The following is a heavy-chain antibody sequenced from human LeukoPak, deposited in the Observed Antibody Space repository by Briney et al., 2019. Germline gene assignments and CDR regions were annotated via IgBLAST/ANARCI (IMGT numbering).Heavy chain of an antibody. CDR2: IYYSGST. D-gene: IGHD5-24*01. Sequence: SETLSLTCTVSGGSISSCGYYWSCIRQHPGKGLEWIGYIYYSGSTYYNPSLKSLVTISVDTSKNQFSLKLSSVTAADTAVYYCARAPELYNLYNWFDPWGQGTLVTVSS. J-gene: IGHJ5*02. CDR3: ARAPELYNLYNWFDP. V-gene: IGHV4-31*01. CDR1: GGSISSCGYY.